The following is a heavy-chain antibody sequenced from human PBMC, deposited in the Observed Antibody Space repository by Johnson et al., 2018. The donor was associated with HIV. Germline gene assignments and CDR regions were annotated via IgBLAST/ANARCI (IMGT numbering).Heavy chain of an antibody. D-gene: IGHD1-26*01. V-gene: IGHV3-66*01. CDR2: IYSGGST. Sequence: VQLVESGGGLVQPGGSLRLSCAASGFTVSSNYMSWVRQAPGKGLEWVSVIYSGGSTYYADSVKGRFTISRDNSKNTLYLQMNSLRAEDTAVYYCAKGMGELLRIDAFDIWGQGTMLTVSS. CDR1: GFTVSSNY. J-gene: IGHJ3*02. CDR3: AKGMGELLRIDAFDI.